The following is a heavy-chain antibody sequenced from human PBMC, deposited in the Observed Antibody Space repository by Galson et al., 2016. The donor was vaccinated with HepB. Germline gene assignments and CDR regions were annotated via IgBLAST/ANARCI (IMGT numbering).Heavy chain of an antibody. V-gene: IGHV1-18*01. CDR3: ARKKASVGHFDY. Sequence: LQWMTWISAYNGNTNYAQNFQGRVTMTIDTSTNTAHMELRSLRSDDTAVYYCARKKASVGHFDYWGQGTLVTASS. CDR2: ISAYNGNT. D-gene: IGHD2-21*01. J-gene: IGHJ4*02.